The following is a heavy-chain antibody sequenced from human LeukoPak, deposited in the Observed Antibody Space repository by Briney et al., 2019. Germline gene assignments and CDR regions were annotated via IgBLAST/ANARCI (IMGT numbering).Heavy chain of an antibody. CDR1: GFTFSSYA. V-gene: IGHV3-23*01. CDR3: ARGPTWPAQLFDP. Sequence: GGSLRLSCAASGFTFSSYALSWVRQTPGKGLECVSAIRGSGGSTYYADSVKGRFTISRDNSKNTLYLQLNSLRAEGTAVYYCARGPTWPAQLFDPWGQGTLVTVSS. J-gene: IGHJ5*02. CDR2: IRGSGGST.